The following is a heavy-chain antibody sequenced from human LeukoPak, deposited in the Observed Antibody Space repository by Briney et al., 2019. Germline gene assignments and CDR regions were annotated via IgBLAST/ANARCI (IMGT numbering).Heavy chain of an antibody. CDR3: ARAPEFSSGWLLDC. CDR2: IYISGST. D-gene: IGHD6-19*01. CDR1: GGSIRSYY. V-gene: IGHV4-4*07. Sequence: SETLSLTCTVSGGSIRSYYWSWIRQPAEKGLEWIGRIYISGSTNYNPSLKSRVTMSVDTSKNQFSLKLSSVTAADTAMYYCARAPEFSSGWLLDCWGQGTLVTVSS. J-gene: IGHJ4*02.